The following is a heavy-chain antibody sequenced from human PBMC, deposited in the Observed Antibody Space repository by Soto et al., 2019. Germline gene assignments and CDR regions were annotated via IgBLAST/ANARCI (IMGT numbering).Heavy chain of an antibody. D-gene: IGHD2-21*01. J-gene: IGHJ5*02. CDR1: GTSIRSSDYY. CDR2: INYSGRA. V-gene: IGHV4-39*01. Sequence: QLQLQESGPGLVKPSETLSLTCSVSGTSIRSSDYYWGWIRQPPGKGLEWIGSINYSGRAYQNPSLKSRXXXSIDXSXXXXSLXXTSVTAADTAMYFCARLSCGRSVYFDPWGQGMLVTVSS. CDR3: ARLSCGRSVYFDP.